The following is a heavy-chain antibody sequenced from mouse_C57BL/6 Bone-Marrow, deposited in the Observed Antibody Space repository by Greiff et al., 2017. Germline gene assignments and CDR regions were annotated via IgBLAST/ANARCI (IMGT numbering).Heavy chain of an antibody. CDR2: ISGGGGNT. V-gene: IGHV5-9*01. Sequence: EVKLMESGGGLVKPGGSLKLSCAASGFTFSSYTMSWVRQTPEKRLEWVATISGGGGNTYYPDSVKGRFTLSRDNAKNPLYLQMSSLRSEDTALYYCARSRSGLRWFAYWGQGTLVTVSA. CDR1: GFTFSSYT. CDR3: ARSRSGLRWFAY. J-gene: IGHJ3*01. D-gene: IGHD2-4*01.